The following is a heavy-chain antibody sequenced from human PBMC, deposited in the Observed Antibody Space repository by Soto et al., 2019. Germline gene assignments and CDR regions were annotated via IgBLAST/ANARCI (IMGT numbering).Heavy chain of an antibody. Sequence: PSETLSLTCAVSGGSISSGGYYWSWIRQPPGKGLEWIGYIYYSGSTYYNPSLKSRVTISVDTSKNQFSLKLSSVTAADTAVYYCARAPIYIVVVTAQYYFDYWGQGTLVTVSS. CDR3: ARAPIYIVVVTAQYYFDY. J-gene: IGHJ4*02. CDR1: GGSISSGGYY. V-gene: IGHV4-30-4*01. D-gene: IGHD2-21*02. CDR2: IYYSGST.